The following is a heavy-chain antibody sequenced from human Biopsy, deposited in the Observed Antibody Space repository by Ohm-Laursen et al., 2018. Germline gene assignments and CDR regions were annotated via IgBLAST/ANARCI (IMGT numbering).Heavy chain of an antibody. CDR2: ISKGGDT. CDR3: ARLYRLDDYWNDDPPDAFDV. CDR1: GGSVTDDY. Sequence: GTLSLTCTVSGGSVTDDYWSWIRQSPGKGLEWIGFISKGGDTTYNPSLRGRVAISVDTSKNQFSLKLSSVTAADTAIFFCARLYRLDDYWNDDPPDAFDVWGQGTRVTVSS. D-gene: IGHD1-1*01. J-gene: IGHJ3*01. V-gene: IGHV4-59*02.